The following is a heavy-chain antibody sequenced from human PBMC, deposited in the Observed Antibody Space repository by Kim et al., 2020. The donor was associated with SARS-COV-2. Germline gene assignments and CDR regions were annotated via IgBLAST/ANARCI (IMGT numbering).Heavy chain of an antibody. CDR2: IYSDGST. D-gene: IGHD3-3*01. V-gene: IGHV4-59*01. CDR1: DGSIIGYY. CDR3: ARDRFLRAGYSYYGMDV. J-gene: IGHJ6*02. Sequence: SETLSLTCTVSDGSIIGYYWSWIRQPPGSGLEWIGYIYSDGSTNYNPSLKSRATISLDTSKNQFSLNLNSVTAADTAVYYCARDRFLRAGYSYYGMDVWGQGTTVTVSS.